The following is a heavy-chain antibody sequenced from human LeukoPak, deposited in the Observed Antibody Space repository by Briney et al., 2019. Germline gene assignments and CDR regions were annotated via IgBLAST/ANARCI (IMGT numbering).Heavy chain of an antibody. D-gene: IGHD2-15*01. J-gene: IGHJ4*02. CDR2: ISGNAGST. Sequence: GGSLRLSCTASGFTLSSYAMSWVRQAPGKGLEWVSLISGNAGSTYYADSVKGRFTISRDITKNTLYLQMNSLRDEDTAVYYCVREVTYSFDYWGQGTLVTVSS. CDR3: VREVTYSFDY. CDR1: GFTLSSYA. V-gene: IGHV3-23*01.